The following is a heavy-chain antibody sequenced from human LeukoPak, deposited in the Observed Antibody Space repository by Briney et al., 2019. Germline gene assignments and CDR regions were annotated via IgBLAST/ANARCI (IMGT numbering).Heavy chain of an antibody. Sequence: PGGSLGLSCAASGFAFNTYSMNWVRQAPGKGLQWVSSITTSSTTKYYADPVKGRITISRDNAKNSVSLYMNSLRAEDSAVYYCARPGITAFDIWGQGTMVTVSS. J-gene: IGHJ3*02. CDR3: ARPGITAFDI. V-gene: IGHV3-48*01. CDR2: ITTSSTTK. D-gene: IGHD3-10*01. CDR1: GFAFNTYS.